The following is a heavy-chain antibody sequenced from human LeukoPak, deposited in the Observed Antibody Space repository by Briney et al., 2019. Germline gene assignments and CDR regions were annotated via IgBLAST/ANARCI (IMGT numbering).Heavy chain of an antibody. V-gene: IGHV1-18*01. CDR1: GYTFTSYG. J-gene: IGHJ6*03. Sequence: ASVKVSCKASGYTFTSYGISWVRQAPGQGLEWMGWISGYNGNTNYAQKLQGRVAMTTDTSTSTAYMALRSLRSDDTAVYYCARDGAARPRYYYYMDVWGKGTTVTVSS. D-gene: IGHD6-6*01. CDR3: ARDGAARPRYYYYMDV. CDR2: ISGYNGNT.